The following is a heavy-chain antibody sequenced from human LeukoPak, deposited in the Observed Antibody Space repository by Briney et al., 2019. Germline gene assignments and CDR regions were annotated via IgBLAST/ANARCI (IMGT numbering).Heavy chain of an antibody. J-gene: IGHJ4*02. CDR2: IANDGRDK. CDR1: GFTFSSHG. D-gene: IGHD6-13*01. CDR3: AKDGRVAAAAYYFDY. Sequence: GGSLRLSCAPSGFTFSSHGMHWVRQAPGKGLEWGAVIANDGRDKKYADSVKGRFTISRDNSKNTLYLQMNSLRAEDTAVYYCAKDGRVAAAAYYFDYWGQGTMATVSS. V-gene: IGHV3-30*18.